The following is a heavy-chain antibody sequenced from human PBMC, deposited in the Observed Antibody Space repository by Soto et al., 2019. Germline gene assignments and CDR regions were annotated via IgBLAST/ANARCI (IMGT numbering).Heavy chain of an antibody. CDR2: ISGRGDST. CDR1: GFTFSSYA. V-gene: IGHV3-23*01. CDR3: AKDRSYYYDSGGYSPFDS. D-gene: IGHD3-22*01. Sequence: GGSLRLSCAASGFTFSSYAMSWVRQAPGRGLEWVSTISGRGDSTNSADSVQGRFTISRDNSKNTLYLQMNSLRAEDTAIYYCAKDRSYYYDSGGYSPFDSWGQGTVVTVSS. J-gene: IGHJ4*02.